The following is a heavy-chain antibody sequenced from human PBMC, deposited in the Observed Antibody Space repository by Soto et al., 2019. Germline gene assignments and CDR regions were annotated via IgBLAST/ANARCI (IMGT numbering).Heavy chain of an antibody. D-gene: IGHD3-10*01. CDR2: ISWNGGSI. J-gene: IGHJ6*02. Sequence: EVQLVESGGGLVQPGRSLRLSCAASGFSFDDYAMHWVRQAPGKGLEWVSGISWNGGSIGYADSVKGRFTISRDNVKDSLYLQMNSLRAEDTALYYCAKDHYGSAIYGMDVWGQGTTVTVSS. CDR3: AKDHYGSAIYGMDV. CDR1: GFSFDDYA. V-gene: IGHV3-9*01.